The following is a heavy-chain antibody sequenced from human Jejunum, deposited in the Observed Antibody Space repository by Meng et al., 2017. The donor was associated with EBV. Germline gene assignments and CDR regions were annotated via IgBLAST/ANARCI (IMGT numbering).Heavy chain of an antibody. J-gene: IGHJ4*02. Sequence: QSQVRETGSKVEKPLGTLAPTCVVSGGSISDNDWWSWVRQPPGKGLEWLGEIYHGGGTNYNPSLESRVTISVDKSKNQFSLKLNSVTVADTAVYYCAGNGYYALEYWGPGILVTVSS. D-gene: IGHD3-22*01. CDR2: IYHGGGT. V-gene: IGHV4-4*03. CDR1: GGSISDNDW. CDR3: AGNGYYALEY.